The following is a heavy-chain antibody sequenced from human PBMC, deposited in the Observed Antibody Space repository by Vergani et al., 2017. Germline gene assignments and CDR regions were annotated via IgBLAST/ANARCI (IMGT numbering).Heavy chain of an antibody. Sequence: EVQLVESGGGLVQPGRSLRLSCAASGFTFDDYAMHWVRQAPGKGLEWVSGISWNSGSIGYADSVKGRFTISRDNAKNSLYLQMNRLRAEDTAVYYCARRDSSSPALDYWGQGTLVTVSS. D-gene: IGHD6-6*01. V-gene: IGHV3-9*01. J-gene: IGHJ4*02. CDR2: ISWNSGSI. CDR3: ARRDSSSPALDY. CDR1: GFTFDDYA.